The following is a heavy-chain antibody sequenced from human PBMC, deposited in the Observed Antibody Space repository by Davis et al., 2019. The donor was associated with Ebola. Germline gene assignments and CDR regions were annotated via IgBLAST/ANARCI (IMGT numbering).Heavy chain of an antibody. V-gene: IGHV3-30-3*01. D-gene: IGHD6-19*01. CDR2: ISYDGRNK. J-gene: IGHJ4*02. CDR3: AKDRVAVAGRGAYFDY. Sequence: SLKISCAASGFTFSSYAMHWVRPAPRKGLEWVAVISYDGRNKYYADSVKGRFTITRDNAKNSLYLQMSSLRAEDTALYYCAKDRVAVAGRGAYFDYWGQGTLVTVSS. CDR1: GFTFSSYA.